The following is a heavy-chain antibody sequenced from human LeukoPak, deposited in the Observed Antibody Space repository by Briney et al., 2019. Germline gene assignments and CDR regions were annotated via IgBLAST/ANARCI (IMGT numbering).Heavy chain of an antibody. CDR3: ARTTEGGYSYGYFYYYYMDV. CDR1: GGSISTTAYY. Sequence: SETLSLTCTVSGGSISTTAYYWSWIRQPPGKGLEWIGYIYYSGSTNYKSSLKSRVTISVDTSKNQFSLKLSSVTAADTAVYYCARTTEGGYSYGYFYYYYMDVWGKGTTVTISS. J-gene: IGHJ6*03. D-gene: IGHD5-18*01. V-gene: IGHV4-61*08. CDR2: IYYSGST.